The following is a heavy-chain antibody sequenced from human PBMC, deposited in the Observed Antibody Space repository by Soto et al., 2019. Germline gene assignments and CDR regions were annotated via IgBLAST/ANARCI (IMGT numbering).Heavy chain of an antibody. CDR1: GYTFTSYD. CDR2: MNPNSGNT. J-gene: IGHJ6*03. V-gene: IGHV1-8*01. CDR3: ARGRQSGYYYYYYMDV. Sequence: QVQLVQSGAEVKKPGASVKVSCKASGYTFTSYDINWVRQATGQGLEWMGWMNPNSGNTGYAQKFQGRVTMTRNTSISTAYMELSSPRSEDTAVYYCARGRQSGYYYYYYMDVWGKGTTVTVSS.